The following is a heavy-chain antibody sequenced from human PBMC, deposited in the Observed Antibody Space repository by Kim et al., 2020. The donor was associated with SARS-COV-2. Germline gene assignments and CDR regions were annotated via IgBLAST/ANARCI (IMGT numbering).Heavy chain of an antibody. Sequence: GESLKISCKGSGYSFTTYWITWVRQMPGKGLEWMGTIDPSDSYTNYSPSFQGHVTISADKSINTAYLQWGSLKASDTAMYYCARQKGGNCYSGVCWFDPWGQGTLVTVSS. CDR2: IDPSDSYT. CDR1: GYSFTTYW. CDR3: ARQKGGNCYSGVCWFDP. V-gene: IGHV5-10-1*01. J-gene: IGHJ5*02. D-gene: IGHD2-15*01.